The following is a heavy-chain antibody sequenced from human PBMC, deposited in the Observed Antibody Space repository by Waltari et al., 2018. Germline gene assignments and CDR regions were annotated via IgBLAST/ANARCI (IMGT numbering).Heavy chain of an antibody. V-gene: IGHV1-2*06. CDR1: GYTFTDFF. CDR3: ARSGGGTTSFGVAE. J-gene: IGHJ4*02. Sequence: QVQLVQSGAEVKKSGASVKVSCKASGYTFTDFFIHWVRQAPGQGLEWMGRINPKSGDTSYAQRFQGRVTMTGDTSISTAYMEVTGLRSDDTAIYYCARSGGGTTSFGVAEWGQGSLVTVSS. CDR2: INPKSGDT. D-gene: IGHD3-3*01.